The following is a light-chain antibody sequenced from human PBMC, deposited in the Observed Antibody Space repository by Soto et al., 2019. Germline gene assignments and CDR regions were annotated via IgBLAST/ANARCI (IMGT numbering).Light chain of an antibody. Sequence: EIVLTQSPATLSLSPGERATLSCRASQSVSSYLAWYQQKPGQAPRLLIYDASNRATGIPARFSVSGSGTDFTFTISSLEPEDFAVYYCQQRSNWPPVFTFGPGTKVDIK. CDR1: QSVSSY. V-gene: IGKV3-11*01. CDR2: DAS. CDR3: QQRSNWPPVFT. J-gene: IGKJ3*01.